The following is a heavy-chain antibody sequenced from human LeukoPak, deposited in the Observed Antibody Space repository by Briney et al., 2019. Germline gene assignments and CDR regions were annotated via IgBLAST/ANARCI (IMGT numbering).Heavy chain of an antibody. CDR3: KVVTAIKARPFDY. J-gene: IGHJ4*02. CDR1: GFTFNNYG. CDR2: ISGSGGST. D-gene: IGHD2-21*02. V-gene: IGHV3-23*01. Sequence: QPGGTLRLSCAASGFTFNNYGMSWVRQAPGKGLEWVSAISGSGGSTYYGDSVKGRFTISRDNSKNTLYLQMNSLRAEDTAVYYCKVVTAIKARPFDYWGQGTLVTVSS.